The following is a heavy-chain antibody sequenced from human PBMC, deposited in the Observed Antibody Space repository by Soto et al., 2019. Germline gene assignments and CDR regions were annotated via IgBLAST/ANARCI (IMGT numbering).Heavy chain of an antibody. V-gene: IGHV4-4*03. CDR1: GDSIITPWW. Sequence: QVQLQESGPGLVRPPGTLSLACTVSGDSIITPWWWTWARQPPGKELARIGEIYRDGSTYSKPSLERRVSTSVDTSMNQFSLKVNSVTVADTAVYYCARGLGTSDGLDVWGQGTSVIVS. CDR2: IYRDGST. CDR3: ARGLGTSDGLDV. J-gene: IGHJ6*02. D-gene: IGHD7-27*01.